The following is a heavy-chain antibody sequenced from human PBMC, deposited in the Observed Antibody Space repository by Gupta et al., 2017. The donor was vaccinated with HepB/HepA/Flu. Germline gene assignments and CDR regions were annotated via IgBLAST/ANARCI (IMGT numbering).Heavy chain of an antibody. D-gene: IGHD3-9*01. J-gene: IGHJ3*02. Sequence: QVQLVQSGAEVKKPGASVKVSCKASGYTFTSYDINWVRQATGPGLEWMGWMNPNSGNTGYAQKFQGRVTITRNTSISTAYMELSSLRSEDTAVYYCARVTHPSYYDILTGYNAFDIWGQGTMVTVSS. V-gene: IGHV1-8*02. CDR3: ARVTHPSYYDILTGYNAFDI. CDR2: MNPNSGNT. CDR1: GYTFTSYD.